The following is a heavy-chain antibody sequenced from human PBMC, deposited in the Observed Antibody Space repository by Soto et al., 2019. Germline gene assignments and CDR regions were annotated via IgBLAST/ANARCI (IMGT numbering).Heavy chain of an antibody. CDR2: ISGNTGST. J-gene: IGHJ4*02. CDR1: GFTFSSYA. V-gene: IGHV3-23*01. Sequence: GGSLRLSCATSGFTFSSYAMSWVRQAPGKGLAWVSSISGNTGSTYYADSVKGRFTISRDNSRNTLHLQMSGLGAEDTAVYYCAKFNWETHGVVVADYSQNYSLSRGQGVLVTVSS. D-gene: IGHD3-16*01. CDR3: AKFNWETHGVVVADYSQNYSLS.